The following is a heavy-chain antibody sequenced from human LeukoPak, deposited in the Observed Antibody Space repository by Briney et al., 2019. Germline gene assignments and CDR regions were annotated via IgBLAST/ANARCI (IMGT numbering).Heavy chain of an antibody. D-gene: IGHD3-22*01. CDR3: ARGLPGRVHDSSKKGLFDP. CDR1: GYTFTSYY. Sequence: ASVKVSCKASGYTFTSYYMHWVRQAPGQGLEWMGIINPSGGSTSYAQKFQGRVTMTRDTSTSTVYMELSSLGSEDTAVYFCARGLPGRVHDSSKKGLFDPWGQGTLVTVSS. CDR2: INPSGGST. J-gene: IGHJ5*02. V-gene: IGHV1-46*01.